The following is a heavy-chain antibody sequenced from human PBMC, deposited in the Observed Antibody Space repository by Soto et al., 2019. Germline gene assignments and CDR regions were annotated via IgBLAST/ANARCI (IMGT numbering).Heavy chain of an antibody. J-gene: IGHJ6*02. CDR1: GFTFSSYT. Sequence: EVQLLESGGGLVQPGGSLRLSCAASGFTFSSYTINWVRQAPGKRLEWLSSISSSGYIFSTDSVRGRFTISRDNAKNSVYLQINSLRAEDTAVYFCARDCSGGSCYPGMDVWGQGTTVTVSS. CDR3: ARDCSGGSCYPGMDV. D-gene: IGHD2-15*01. V-gene: IGHV3-21*01. CDR2: ISSSGYI.